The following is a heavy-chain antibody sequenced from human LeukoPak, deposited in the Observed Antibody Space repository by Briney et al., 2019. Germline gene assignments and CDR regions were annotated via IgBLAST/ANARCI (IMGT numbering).Heavy chain of an antibody. CDR2: IKQDGSEK. Sequence: GGSLRLSCAASGFTFSSYWMSWVRQAPGKGLEWVANIKQDGSEKYYVDSVKGRFTISRDNAKNSLYLQMSSLRAEDTAVYYCETQRGYSGYDQTFDYWGQGTLVTVSS. V-gene: IGHV3-7*01. CDR3: ETQRGYSGYDQTFDY. J-gene: IGHJ4*02. D-gene: IGHD5-12*01. CDR1: GFTFSSYW.